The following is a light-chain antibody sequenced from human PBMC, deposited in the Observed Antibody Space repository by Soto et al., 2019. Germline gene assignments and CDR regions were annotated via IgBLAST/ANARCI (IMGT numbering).Light chain of an antibody. J-gene: IGLJ1*01. CDR3: ASWDDSLNGYV. CDR2: SDN. CDR1: SSNIGSSIRNWSSNIGGNT. Sequence: QSVLTQPPSASGTPGQRVTISCSGSSSNIGSSIRNWSSNIGGNTVNWYQQLPGTAPKLLIYSDNQRPSGVPDRFSGSKSGTSASLAKSGLQSEDEADYYCASWDDSLNGYVFGTGTKLTVL. V-gene: IGLV1-44*01.